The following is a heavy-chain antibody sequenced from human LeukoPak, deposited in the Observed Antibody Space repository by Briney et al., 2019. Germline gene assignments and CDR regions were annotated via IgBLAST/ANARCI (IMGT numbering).Heavy chain of an antibody. CDR2: ISGSGGST. CDR1: GFTFSSYA. Sequence: PGGSLRLSCAASGFTFSSYAMSWVRQAPGKGLEWVSAISGSGGSTYYADSVKGLFTISRDNSKNTLYLQMNSLRAEDTAVYYCAKDLDIVVVPAAIHGYFQHWGQGTLVTVSS. J-gene: IGHJ1*01. D-gene: IGHD2-2*02. V-gene: IGHV3-23*01. CDR3: AKDLDIVVVPAAIHGYFQH.